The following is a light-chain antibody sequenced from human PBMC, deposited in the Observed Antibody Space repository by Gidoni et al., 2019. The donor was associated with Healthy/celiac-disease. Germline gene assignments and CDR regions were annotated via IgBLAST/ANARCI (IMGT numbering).Light chain of an antibody. V-gene: IGLV2-23*01. Sequence: QSALTQPASESGSPGQSITIPCTGTSSVVGSYNLVSWYQQHPGKAPNLMIYEGSKRPSGVSNRFSGSKSGNTASLTISGLQAEDEADYYCCSYAGSSTYVVGTGTKVTVL. J-gene: IGLJ1*01. CDR1: SSVVGSYNL. CDR2: EGS. CDR3: CSYAGSSTYV.